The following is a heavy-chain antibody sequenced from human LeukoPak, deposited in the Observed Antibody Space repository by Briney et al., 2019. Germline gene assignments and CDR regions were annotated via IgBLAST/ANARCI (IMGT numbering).Heavy chain of an antibody. D-gene: IGHD1-1*01. CDR2: IYYSGST. Sequence: SETLSLTCTVSGSSIRSSSYCWTWTRQPPGKGLEWIGSIYYSGSTYYNPSLKSRVSISVDTSKNQFSLRLSSVTAADTAVYYCAKIGSRLPFDHWGQGTLVTVSS. CDR1: GSSIRSSSYC. CDR3: AKIGSRLPFDH. J-gene: IGHJ4*02. V-gene: IGHV4-39*07.